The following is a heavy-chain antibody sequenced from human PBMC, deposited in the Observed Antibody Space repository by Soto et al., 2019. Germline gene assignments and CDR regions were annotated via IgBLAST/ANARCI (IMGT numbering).Heavy chain of an antibody. D-gene: IGHD6-19*01. CDR3: PHRRAVAEIDTFDF. CDR1: GFSLSTHAVG. J-gene: IGHJ3*01. CDR2: IYWDDDK. V-gene: IGHV2-5*02. Sequence: QITLKESGPTLVKPTQTLTLTCTFSGFSLSTHAVGVGWIRQPPGKALEWLALIYWDDDKRYSPSLKTRLTIPKNPPKTRGFLKMTNVDLVNTATYYCPHRRAVAEIDTFDFGAQGKMVTVSS.